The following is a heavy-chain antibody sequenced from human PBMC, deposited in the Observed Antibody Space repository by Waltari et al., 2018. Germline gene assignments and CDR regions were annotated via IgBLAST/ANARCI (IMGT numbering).Heavy chain of an antibody. CDR3: ARLDYDFWSGYPPFFDY. V-gene: IGHV4-39*07. J-gene: IGHJ4*02. Sequence: QLQLQESGPGLVKPSETLSLTCTVSGGSISSSSYYSGWVRQPPGKGLEWIGSIYYSGSTYYNPSLKSRVTISVDTSKNQFSLKLSSVTAADTAVYYCARLDYDFWSGYPPFFDYWGQGTLVTVSS. CDR2: IYYSGST. CDR1: GGSISSSSYY. D-gene: IGHD3-3*01.